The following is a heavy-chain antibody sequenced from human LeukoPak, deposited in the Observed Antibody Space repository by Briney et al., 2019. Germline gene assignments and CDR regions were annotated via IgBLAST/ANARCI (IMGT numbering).Heavy chain of an antibody. CDR3: ARAISYGYGGLDY. V-gene: IGHV3-74*01. CDR1: GFTFSSYW. CDR2: INSDGSST. J-gene: IGHJ4*02. Sequence: GGSRRLSCAASGFTFSSYWMHWVRQAPGKGLVGASRINSDGSSTSYADSVKGRFTISRDNAKNTLYLQMNSLRAEDTAVYYCARAISYGYGGLDYWGQGTLVTVSS. D-gene: IGHD5-18*01.